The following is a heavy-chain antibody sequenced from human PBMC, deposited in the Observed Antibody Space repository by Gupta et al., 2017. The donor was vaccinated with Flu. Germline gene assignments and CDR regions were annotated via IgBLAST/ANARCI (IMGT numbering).Heavy chain of an antibody. V-gene: IGHV3-23*01. CDR2: ISAAGGNT. J-gene: IGHJ4*02. D-gene: IGHD5-18*01. Sequence: EVQLLESGGGLVHPGGSLRLSCEASGFTFNNHAMSWVRQAPGKGLEGVSTISAAGGNTYHADSVKGRFTISRDSSKNSVYLQMNSLRAEDTAVYFCAKARYSYGPVDYWGQGALVTVSS. CDR1: GFTFNNHA. CDR3: AKARYSYGPVDY.